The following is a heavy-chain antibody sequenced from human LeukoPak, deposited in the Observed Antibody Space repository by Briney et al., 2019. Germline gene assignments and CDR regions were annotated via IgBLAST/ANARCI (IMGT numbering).Heavy chain of an antibody. V-gene: IGHV3-30*18. J-gene: IGHJ2*01. CDR2: ISYDGSNK. D-gene: IGHD5-18*01. Sequence: PGRCLRLSCAASGFTFSSYGMHWVRQAPGKGLEWVAVISYDGSNKYYVDSVKGRVTISRDNSKNTLYLQMNSLRAEDTAVYYCAKEPYTYGSNWYFDLWGRGTLVTVSS. CDR3: AKEPYTYGSNWYFDL. CDR1: GFTFSSYG.